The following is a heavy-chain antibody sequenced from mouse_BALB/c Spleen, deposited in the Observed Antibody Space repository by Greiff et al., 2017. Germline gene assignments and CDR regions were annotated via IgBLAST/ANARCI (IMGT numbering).Heavy chain of an antibody. Sequence: VQLQQSGAELVKPGASVKLSCKASGYTFTSYYMYWVKQRPGQGLEWIGEINPSNGGTNFNEKFKSKATLTVDKSSSTAYMQLSSLTSEDSSVYYCTRPGYRYDGYAMDDWGQGTSVTVSS. D-gene: IGHD2-14*01. J-gene: IGHJ4*01. CDR2: INPSNGGT. CDR1: GYTFTSYY. CDR3: TRPGYRYDGYAMDD. V-gene: IGHV1S81*02.